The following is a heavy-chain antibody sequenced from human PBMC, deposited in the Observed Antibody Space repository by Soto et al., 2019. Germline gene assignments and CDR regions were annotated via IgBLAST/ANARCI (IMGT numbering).Heavy chain of an antibody. CDR1: GGTFSSYA. CDR2: IIPIFGTA. V-gene: IGHV1-69*13. D-gene: IGHD3-22*01. Sequence: GASVKVSCKASGGTFSSYAISWVRQAPGQGLEWMGGIIPIFGTANYAQKFQGRVTITADESTSTAYMELSSLRSEDTAVYYCARDPPVKLGSSGYYDRYWGQGTLVTVSS. J-gene: IGHJ4*02. CDR3: ARDPPVKLGSSGYYDRY.